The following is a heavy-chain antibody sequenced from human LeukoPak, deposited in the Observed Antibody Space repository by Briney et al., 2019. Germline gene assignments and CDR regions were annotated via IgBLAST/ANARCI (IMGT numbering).Heavy chain of an antibody. Sequence: PGGSLRLSCAASGFTVSSNYMSWVRQAPGKGLERVSVIYSGGSTYYADSVKGRFTISRDNSKNTLYLQMNSLRAEDTAVYYCASQRGALWFGEMVYYDIWGQGTMVTVSS. CDR1: GFTVSSNY. V-gene: IGHV3-66*04. CDR2: IYSGGST. D-gene: IGHD3-10*01. J-gene: IGHJ3*02. CDR3: ASQRGALWFGEMVYYDI.